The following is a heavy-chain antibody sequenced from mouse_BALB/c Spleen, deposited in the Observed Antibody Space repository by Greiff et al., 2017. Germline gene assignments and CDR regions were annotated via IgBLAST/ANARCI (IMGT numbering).Heavy chain of an antibody. Sequence: EVKLVESGPSLVKPSQTLSLTCSVTGDSITSGYWNWIRKFPGNKLEYMGYISYSGSTYYNPSLKSRISITRDTSKNQYYLQLNSVTTEDTATYYCARSSYYGTLSWFAYWGQGTLVTVSA. CDR1: GDSITSGY. J-gene: IGHJ3*01. CDR3: ARSSYYGTLSWFAY. V-gene: IGHV3-8*02. CDR2: ISYSGST. D-gene: IGHD2-10*01.